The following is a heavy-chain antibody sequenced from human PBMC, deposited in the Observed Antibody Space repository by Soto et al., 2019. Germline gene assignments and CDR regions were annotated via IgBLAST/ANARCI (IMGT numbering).Heavy chain of an antibody. CDR2: ISHNDEPKI. J-gene: IGHJ4*01. CDR3: ARGVRAETYYNAFDS. D-gene: IGHD3-10*01. V-gene: IGHV3-30-3*01. CDR1: GFSFKNYA. Sequence: QVQLVESGGGVVQPGSSLRLSCAASGFSFKNYAFHWVRQAPGKGLEWVALISHNDEPKIFYADSVQGRFTISRDNFNNTVYLQRNSLRDEDTAVYHCARGVRAETYYNAFDSWGQGTQVTVSS.